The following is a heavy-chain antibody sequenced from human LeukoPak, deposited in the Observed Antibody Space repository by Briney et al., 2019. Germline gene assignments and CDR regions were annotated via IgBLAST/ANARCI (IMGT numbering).Heavy chain of an antibody. CDR1: GFTFSSYS. CDR2: ISSSSSYI. CDR3: AKAAGDNDAFDI. J-gene: IGHJ3*02. D-gene: IGHD3-9*01. V-gene: IGHV3-21*04. Sequence: PGGSLRLSCAASGFTFSSYSMNWVRQAPGKGLEWVSSISSSSSYIYYADSVKGRLTISRDNAKNSLYLQMNSLRAEDTALYYCAKAAGDNDAFDIWGQGTMVTVSS.